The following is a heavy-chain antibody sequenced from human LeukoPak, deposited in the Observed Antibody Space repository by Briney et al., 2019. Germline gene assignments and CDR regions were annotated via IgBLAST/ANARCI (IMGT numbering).Heavy chain of an antibody. D-gene: IGHD6-19*01. Sequence: GGSLRLFCAASGFTFIDYNMHWVRQVIGKGLEWVSAIGIRGDTHYSGSVTGRFTISRENAESSLYLQMNSLRAEDTAVYYCARGGIQVSGIDEFDYWGQGTLVTVSS. J-gene: IGHJ4*02. CDR2: IGIRGDT. CDR3: ARGGIQVSGIDEFDY. V-gene: IGHV3-13*01. CDR1: GFTFIDYN.